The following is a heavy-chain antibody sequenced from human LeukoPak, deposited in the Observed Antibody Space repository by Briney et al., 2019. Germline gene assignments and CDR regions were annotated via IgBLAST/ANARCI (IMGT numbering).Heavy chain of an antibody. J-gene: IGHJ4*02. Sequence: GASVKVSCKASGGTFSSYAISWVRQAPGQGLEWMGGIIPILGTANYAQKFQGRVTITADKSTSTAYMELSSLRSEDTAVYYCAGSIAAAQGYWGQGTLVTVSS. CDR2: IIPILGTA. V-gene: IGHV1-69*10. CDR1: GGTFSSYA. CDR3: AGSIAAAQGY. D-gene: IGHD6-13*01.